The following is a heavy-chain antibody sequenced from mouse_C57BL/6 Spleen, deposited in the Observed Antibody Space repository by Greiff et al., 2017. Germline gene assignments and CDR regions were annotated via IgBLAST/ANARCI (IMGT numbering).Heavy chain of an antibody. CDR2: INPDNGGT. Sequence: VQLQQPGAELVRPGTSVKLSCKAPGYTFTDYYMNWVQQSHGKSLEWIGDINPDNGGTSYNQKFKGKASLTVDKSSSPAYMELRILTFEDSAVYDCARTLFTTVVADWGHGTTLTVSS. D-gene: IGHD1-1*01. CDR1: GYTFTDYY. CDR3: ARTLFTTVVAD. V-gene: IGHV1-26*01. J-gene: IGHJ2*01.